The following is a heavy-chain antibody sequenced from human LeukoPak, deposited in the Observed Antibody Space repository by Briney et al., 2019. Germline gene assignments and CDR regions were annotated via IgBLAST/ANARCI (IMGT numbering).Heavy chain of an antibody. CDR2: ISSSGSTI. J-gene: IGHJ4*02. V-gene: IGHV3-48*03. Sequence: PGGSPRLCSATSEVPFSSYEMNWVRQAPGKGLEWVSYISSSGSTIYYADSVKGRFTISRDNAKNSLYLQMNSLRAEDTAVYYCAREEYGDYVFFYYWGQGTLVTVSS. CDR1: EVPFSSYE. D-gene: IGHD4-17*01. CDR3: AREEYGDYVFFYY.